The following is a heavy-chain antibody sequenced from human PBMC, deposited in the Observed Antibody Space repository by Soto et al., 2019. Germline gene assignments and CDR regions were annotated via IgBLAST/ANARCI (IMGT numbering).Heavy chain of an antibody. Sequence: GGSLRLSCAASGFTFSSYWMSWVRQAPGKGLEWVANIKEDGSEKYYVDSVKGRFTISRDNAKNSLYLRMNSLRAEDTAVYYCARVCMYQNYHYYGMAVCGQGTTVTVSS. V-gene: IGHV3-7*04. D-gene: IGHD2-2*01. CDR3: ARVCMYQNYHYYGMAV. CDR1: GFTFSSYW. CDR2: IKEDGSEK. J-gene: IGHJ6*02.